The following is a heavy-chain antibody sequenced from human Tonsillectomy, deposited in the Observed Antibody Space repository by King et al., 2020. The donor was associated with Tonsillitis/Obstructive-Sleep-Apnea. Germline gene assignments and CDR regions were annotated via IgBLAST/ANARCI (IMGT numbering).Heavy chain of an antibody. CDR2: IYPGDSDT. Sequence: VQLVESGAEVKKPGESLKISCKGSGYSFTSYWIGWVRQMPGKGLEWMGIIYPGDSDTRYSPSFQGQVTISADKSISTAYLQWSSLKASETAMYYCARLSTRGEYYGSGSYYPPYYFDYWGQGTLVTVSS. CDR1: GYSFTSYW. V-gene: IGHV5-51*01. J-gene: IGHJ4*02. CDR3: ARLSTRGEYYGSGSYYPPYYFDY. D-gene: IGHD3-10*01.